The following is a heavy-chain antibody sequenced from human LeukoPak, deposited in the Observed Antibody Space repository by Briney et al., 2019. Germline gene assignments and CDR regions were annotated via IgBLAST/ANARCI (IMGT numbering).Heavy chain of an antibody. V-gene: IGHV4-39*07. CDR1: GGSISSSSYY. Sequence: SETLSLTCTVSGGSISSSSYYWGWIRQPPGKGLEWIGSIYYSGSTYYNPSLKSRVTISVDTSKNQFSLKLSSVTAADTAVYYCARRRTLRYCSGGSCYSSAFDIWGQGTMVTVSS. D-gene: IGHD2-15*01. CDR3: ARRRTLRYCSGGSCYSSAFDI. CDR2: IYYSGST. J-gene: IGHJ3*02.